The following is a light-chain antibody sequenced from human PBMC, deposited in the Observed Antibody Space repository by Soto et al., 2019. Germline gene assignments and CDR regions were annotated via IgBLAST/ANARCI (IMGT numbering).Light chain of an antibody. CDR3: QQYGSSPPYT. Sequence: EIVLTQSPGTLSLSPGERATLSCSASQSVSSSYLAWYQQKPGQAPRLLIYGACNRATGIPDRFSGSGSGTDFALTISRLEPGVFAVYYCQQYGSSPPYTFGQGTKLELK. CDR2: GAC. V-gene: IGKV3-20*01. J-gene: IGKJ2*01. CDR1: QSVSSSY.